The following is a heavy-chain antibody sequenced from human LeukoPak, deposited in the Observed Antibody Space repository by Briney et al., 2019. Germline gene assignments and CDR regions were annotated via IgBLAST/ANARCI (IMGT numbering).Heavy chain of an antibody. D-gene: IGHD2-15*01. CDR2: MNPKSGNT. CDR1: GYTSTNYD. J-gene: IGHJ5*02. CDR3: ARDQDIVVVVAALRQREMGGFDP. Sequence: ASVKVCCEASGYTSTNYDINWVRQATGQGHEWMGWMNPKSGNTGYAQKFQGRVTMTRNTSISTAYMELSSLRSDDTAVYYCARDQDIVVVVAALRQREMGGFDPWGQGTLVTVSS. V-gene: IGHV1-8*01.